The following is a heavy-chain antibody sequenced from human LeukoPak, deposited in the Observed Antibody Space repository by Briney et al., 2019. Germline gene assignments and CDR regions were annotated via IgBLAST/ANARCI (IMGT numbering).Heavy chain of an antibody. V-gene: IGHV1-18*01. J-gene: IGHJ4*02. CDR2: ISTYNDKT. CDR3: AKTNYNWNYYFDC. CDR1: GYTFNDYG. Sequence: VASVKVSCKASGYTFNDYGVSWVRQAPGQGLEWMGWISTYNDKTNYAQKFQGRGTLTTDTSTSTVYMELRSLTSDDTAVYYCAKTNYNWNYYFDCWGQGTLVTVSS. D-gene: IGHD1-7*01.